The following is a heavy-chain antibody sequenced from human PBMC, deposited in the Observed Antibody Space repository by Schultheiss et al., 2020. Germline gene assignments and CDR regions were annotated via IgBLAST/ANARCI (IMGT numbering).Heavy chain of an antibody. CDR2: ISGSEGTA. CDR3: ANILAGGSYYAYYFDS. J-gene: IGHJ4*02. CDR1: GFTFSTYA. Sequence: GGSLRLSCAASGFTFSTYAMTWVRQAPGKGLEWVSAISGSEGTAYYADSVKGRFTISRDNSKNTVYLQINSLRAGDTAVYYCANILAGGSYYAYYFDSWGQGTLVTVSS. D-gene: IGHD1-26*01. V-gene: IGHV3-23*01.